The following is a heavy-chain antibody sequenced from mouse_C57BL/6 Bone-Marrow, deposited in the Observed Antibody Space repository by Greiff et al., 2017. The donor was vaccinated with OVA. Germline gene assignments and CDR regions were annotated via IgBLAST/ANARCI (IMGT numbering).Heavy chain of an antibody. CDR2: IDPENGDT. V-gene: IGHV14-4*01. Sequence: VQLQQSGAELVRPGASVKLSCTASGFNIKDDYMHWVKQRPEQGLEWIGWIDPENGDTEYASKFQGKATITTETSSNTAYLQLSRLTTEDTAVYYCTTYDYDVGFAYWGQGTRVTVSA. D-gene: IGHD2-4*01. CDR3: TTYDYDVGFAY. J-gene: IGHJ3*01. CDR1: GFNIKDDY.